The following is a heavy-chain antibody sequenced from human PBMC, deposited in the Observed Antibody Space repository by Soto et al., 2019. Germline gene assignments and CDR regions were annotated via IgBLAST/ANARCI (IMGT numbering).Heavy chain of an antibody. CDR3: ARGDGGLHCSSWYRTGFDY. CDR1: GFTFSSYG. J-gene: IGHJ4*02. CDR2: IWYDGSNK. V-gene: IGHV3-33*01. D-gene: IGHD6-13*01. Sequence: QVQLVESGGGVVQPGRSLRLSCAASGFTFSSYGMHWVRQAPGKGLEWVAVIWYDGSNKYYADSVKGRFTISRDNSKNTLYLQMNSLRAEDTAVYYCARGDGGLHCSSWYRTGFDYWGQGTLVTVSS.